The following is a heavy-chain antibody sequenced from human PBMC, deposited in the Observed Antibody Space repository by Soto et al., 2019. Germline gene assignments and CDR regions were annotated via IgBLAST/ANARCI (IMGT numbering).Heavy chain of an antibody. D-gene: IGHD5-18*01. V-gene: IGHV4-61*01. CDR3: ARDSDAAMGYYGMDV. Sequence: QVQLQASGPGLVKPSETLSLTCTVSGGSVSSGRYYWRWIRQPPGKGLEWIGYIYYIGSTNYNPSFKSRVTIAGDTSRNQFSLRLSSVTAADAAVYYCARDSDAAMGYYGMDVWGQGTTVTVSS. CDR2: IYYIGST. CDR1: GGSVSSGRYY. J-gene: IGHJ6*02.